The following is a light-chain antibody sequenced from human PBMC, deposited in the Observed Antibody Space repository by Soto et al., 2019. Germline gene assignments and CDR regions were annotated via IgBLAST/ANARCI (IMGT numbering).Light chain of an antibody. Sequence: SGLTEPAAVSGSPGQSITISCTGTSSDVGPYNYVSWYQQHPGKAPKLMIYDVSDRPSGVSARFSGSKSGYTASLTISGLQAEDEADYYCASYTTSATYVFGTGTKVTVL. CDR2: DVS. CDR1: SSDVGPYNY. V-gene: IGLV2-14*03. CDR3: ASYTTSATYV. J-gene: IGLJ1*01.